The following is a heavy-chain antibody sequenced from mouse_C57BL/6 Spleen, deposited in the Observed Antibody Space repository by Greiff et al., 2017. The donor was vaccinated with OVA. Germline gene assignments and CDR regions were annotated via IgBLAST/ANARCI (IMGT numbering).Heavy chain of an antibody. CDR3: ARSTIVTKGYAMDY. D-gene: IGHD2-5*01. Sequence: VQLQQSGGGLVKPGGSLKLSCAASGFTFSDYGMHWVRQAPEKGLEWVAYISSGSSTIYYADTVKGRFTISRDNAKNTLFLQMTSLRSEDTAMYYCARSTIVTKGYAMDYRGQGTSVTVSS. V-gene: IGHV5-17*01. J-gene: IGHJ4*01. CDR2: ISSGSSTI. CDR1: GFTFSDYG.